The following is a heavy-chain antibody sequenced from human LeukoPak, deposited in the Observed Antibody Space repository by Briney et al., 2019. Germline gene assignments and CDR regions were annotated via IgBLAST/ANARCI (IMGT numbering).Heavy chain of an antibody. V-gene: IGHV3-23*01. CDR3: AKESTGSSPDY. CDR2: NTGSGDDA. CDR1: GFTFSNYG. D-gene: IGHD1-26*01. J-gene: IGHJ4*02. Sequence: PGGSLRLSCAASGFTFSNYGMSWLRQAPGKGLECVSANTGSGDDAYYADSVHGRFTMSRDNSKSTLYLQMNGLRVEDTALYYCAKESTGSSPDYWGQGTLVTVSS.